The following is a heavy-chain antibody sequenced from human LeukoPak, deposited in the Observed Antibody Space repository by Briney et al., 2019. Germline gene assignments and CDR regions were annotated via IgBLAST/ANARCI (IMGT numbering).Heavy chain of an antibody. Sequence: GGSLRLSCAASGFTFSAYWMYWVRQAPERGLLWVAHINGDGSSTTYADSVKGRFTISRDNAKNTLYLQMNSLRDEDTAVYYCARGTTRVSPGYWGQGTLVTVSS. J-gene: IGHJ4*02. CDR2: INGDGSST. V-gene: IGHV3-74*01. CDR1: GFTFSAYW. CDR3: ARGTTRVSPGY. D-gene: IGHD4-11*01.